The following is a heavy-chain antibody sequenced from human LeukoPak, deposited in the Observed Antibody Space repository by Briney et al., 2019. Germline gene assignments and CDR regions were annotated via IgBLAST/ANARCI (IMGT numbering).Heavy chain of an antibody. J-gene: IGHJ4*02. CDR1: GGSFSGYY. CDR2: IDYSGST. Sequence: SETLSLTCAVYGGSFSGYYWGWTRQPPGKGLEWIGSIDYSGSTHYNPSLKSRVTIFVDTSKNQFSLKLSSVSAADTAVYYCARRFDFWGQGTLVTVSS. CDR3: ARRFDF. V-gene: IGHV4-34*01.